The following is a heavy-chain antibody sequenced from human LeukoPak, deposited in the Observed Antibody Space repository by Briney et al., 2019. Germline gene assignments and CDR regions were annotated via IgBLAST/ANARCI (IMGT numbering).Heavy chain of an antibody. D-gene: IGHD3-10*02. Sequence: GGSLRLSCVASGFILNDYYMYWIRQAPGAGLEWVSYISSSGSTIYYSDSVKGRFTISRDNAKNSLYLQMNSLRAEDTAVYYCAELGITMIGGVWGKGTTVTVSS. V-gene: IGHV3-11*04. CDR3: AELGITMIGGV. CDR1: GFILNDYY. J-gene: IGHJ6*04. CDR2: ISSSGSTI.